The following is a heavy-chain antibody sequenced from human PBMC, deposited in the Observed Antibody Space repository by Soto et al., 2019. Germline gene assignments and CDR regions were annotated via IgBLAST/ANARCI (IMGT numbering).Heavy chain of an antibody. D-gene: IGHD2-21*02. CDR1: GYSFTVYY. Sequence: QAQLVQSGAEVTQPGASVKVSCEASGYSFTVYYIHWVRQAPGQGLEWMGWVNPNTGGTKYAQKFQGTVTMTRDTSITTAYLELSRLKSDDTAVYYCARQLADCAGDCYTEPIDYWGQGTLVTVSS. CDR2: VNPNTGGT. V-gene: IGHV1-2*02. J-gene: IGHJ4*02. CDR3: ARQLADCAGDCYTEPIDY.